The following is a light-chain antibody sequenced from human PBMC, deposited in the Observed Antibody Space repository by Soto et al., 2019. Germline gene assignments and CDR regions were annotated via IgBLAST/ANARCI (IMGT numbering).Light chain of an antibody. J-gene: IGLJ1*01. CDR2: EGS. Sequence: QSALTQPASVSGSPGQSITISCTGTSSDVGSYNFVSWYQQHPGKAPKVMIYEGSKRPSGVSNRFSGSKSGKTASLTISGLQAEDEADYYCCSYAGSSTWVFGTGTKLNVL. CDR3: CSYAGSSTWV. V-gene: IGLV2-23*01. CDR1: SSDVGSYNF.